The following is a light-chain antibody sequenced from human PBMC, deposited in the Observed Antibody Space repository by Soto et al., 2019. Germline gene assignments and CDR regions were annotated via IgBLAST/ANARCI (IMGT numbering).Light chain of an antibody. Sequence: QSALTQPASVSGSPGQSITISCAGTSSDVGGYNYVSWYQHHPGKAPKLMIYDVSNRPSGVSNRFSGSKSGNTASLTISGLQAEDEDDYYGNSYTSSSTFVFGTGTKVTVL. CDR1: SSDVGGYNY. J-gene: IGLJ1*01. V-gene: IGLV2-14*03. CDR3: NSYTSSSTFV. CDR2: DVS.